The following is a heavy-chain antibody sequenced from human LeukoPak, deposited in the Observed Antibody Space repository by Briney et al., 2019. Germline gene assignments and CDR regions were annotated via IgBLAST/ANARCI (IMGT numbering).Heavy chain of an antibody. CDR2: IGTAGDT. V-gene: IGHV3-13*01. CDR1: GFTFSSYD. D-gene: IGHD3-10*01. J-gene: IGHJ3*02. Sequence: GGSLRLSCAASGFTFSSYDMHWVRHATGKGLERVSAIGTAGDTYYPGSVKGRFTISRENAKNSLYLQMNSLRAGDTAVYYCARAGQGIRDAFDIWGQGTMVTVSS. CDR3: ARAGQGIRDAFDI.